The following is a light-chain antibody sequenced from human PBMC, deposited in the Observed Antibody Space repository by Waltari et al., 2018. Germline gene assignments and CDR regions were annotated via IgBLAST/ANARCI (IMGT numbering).Light chain of an antibody. Sequence: QSALTQPPSASGSPGQSVTLSCTGTSNDVGGYKYVYWYQHHPGKVPKLIIYEVSKRPSGVPDRFSGSKSGNTASLTVSGLQADDEADYYCCSYAGSLTFYVFGTGTKVTVL. CDR3: CSYAGSLTFYV. V-gene: IGLV2-8*01. J-gene: IGLJ1*01. CDR1: SNDVGGYKY. CDR2: EVS.